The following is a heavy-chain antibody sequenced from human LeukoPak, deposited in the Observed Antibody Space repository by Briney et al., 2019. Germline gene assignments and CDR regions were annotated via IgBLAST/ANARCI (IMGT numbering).Heavy chain of an antibody. CDR1: GGSFSGYY. Sequence: PSETLSLTCAVYGGSFSGYYRSWIRQPPGKGLEWVGEINHSGSTNYNPSLKSRVTISVDTSKNQFSLKLSSVTAADTAVYYCARDLEYCSGGSCYGWYFDLWGRGTLVTVSS. D-gene: IGHD2-15*01. CDR2: INHSGST. J-gene: IGHJ2*01. CDR3: ARDLEYCSGGSCYGWYFDL. V-gene: IGHV4-34*01.